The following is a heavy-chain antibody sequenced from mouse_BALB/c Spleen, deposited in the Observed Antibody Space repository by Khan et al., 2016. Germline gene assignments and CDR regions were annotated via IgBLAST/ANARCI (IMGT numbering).Heavy chain of an antibody. CDR1: GYTFTHYW. Sequence: VQLQESGAELAKPGASVKMSCKASGYTFTHYWMHWLKQRPGQGLEWIGSINPSAGYTDYNQKFRDKATLTADKSSSTVYMQLSSLTSDDSAVYFCSRIGWRDFFDYWGQGTALTVSS. CDR2: INPSAGYT. CDR3: SRIGWRDFFDY. V-gene: IGHV1-7*01. J-gene: IGHJ2*01. D-gene: IGHD1-1*02.